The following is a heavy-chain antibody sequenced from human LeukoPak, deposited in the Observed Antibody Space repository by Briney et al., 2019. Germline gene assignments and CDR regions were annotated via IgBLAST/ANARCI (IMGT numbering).Heavy chain of an antibody. Sequence: PGGSLSLSCAASGFSVSDAYMSWVRQTPGKRLEWIGRIISKSDGGTTDYAAPVKDGFIISRDDSKGTLYLQLNSLRTDDTAVYYCLAQFYFDYWGRGTLVTVSS. CDR2: IISKSDGGTT. CDR1: GFSVSDAY. CDR3: LAQFYFDY. D-gene: IGHD5-24*01. V-gene: IGHV3-15*01. J-gene: IGHJ4*02.